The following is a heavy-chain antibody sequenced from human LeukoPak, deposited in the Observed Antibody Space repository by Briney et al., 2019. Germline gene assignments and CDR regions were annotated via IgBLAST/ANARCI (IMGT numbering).Heavy chain of an antibody. J-gene: IGHJ4*02. CDR1: GGSISSGSYY. CDR2: IYTSGST. D-gene: IGHD1-7*01. Sequence: PSQTLSLTCTVSGGSISSGSYYWSWIRQPAGKGLEWIGRIYTSGSTNYNPSLKSRVTISVDTSKNQFSLKLSSVTAADTAVYYCAREGDNWNSYQVDYWGQGTLVTVSS. V-gene: IGHV4-61*02. CDR3: AREGDNWNSYQVDY.